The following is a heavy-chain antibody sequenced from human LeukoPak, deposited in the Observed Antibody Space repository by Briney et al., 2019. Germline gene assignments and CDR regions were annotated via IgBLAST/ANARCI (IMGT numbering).Heavy chain of an antibody. J-gene: IGHJ4*02. V-gene: IGHV3-21*06. CDR1: GFTFDDYA. D-gene: IGHD2-2*01. CDR2: ISGSSSYI. CDR3: ARPLGGYCSSTSCYGVDY. Sequence: GGSLRLSCAASGFTFDDYAMHWVRQAPGKGLEWVSSISGSSSYIYYADSVKGRFTISRDNAKNSLYLQMNSLRAEDTAVYYCARPLGGYCSSTSCYGVDYWGQGTLVTVSS.